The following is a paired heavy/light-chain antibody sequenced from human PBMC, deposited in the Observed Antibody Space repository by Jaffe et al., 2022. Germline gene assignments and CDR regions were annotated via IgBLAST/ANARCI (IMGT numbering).Light chain of an antibody. CDR1: QSIGIW. V-gene: IGKV1-5*03. CDR3: QQYNISPYT. Sequence: DIQMTQSPSTLSASVGDRVTISCRASQSIGIWLAWYQQEPGKAPKLLIYKASSLESGVPSRFSGSGSGTEFTLTISSLQPDDFATYYCQQYNISPYTFGQGTKLEIK. CDR2: KAS. J-gene: IGKJ2*01.
Heavy chain of an antibody. CDR2: FYTSGST. CDR1: GGSISSDSYY. D-gene: IGHD5-18*01. Sequence: QVQLQESGPGLVKPSQTLSLTCTVSGGSISSDSYYWSWIRQPAGKGLEWIGRFYTSGSTNYDPSLKSRVTISVDTSKNQFSLKLSSVTAADTAVYYCARARGYSYGSDAFDIWGQGTMVTVSS. V-gene: IGHV4-61*02. CDR3: ARARGYSYGSDAFDI. J-gene: IGHJ3*02.